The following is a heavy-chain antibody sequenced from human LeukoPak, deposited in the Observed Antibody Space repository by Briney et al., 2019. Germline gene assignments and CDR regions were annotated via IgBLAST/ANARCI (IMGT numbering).Heavy chain of an antibody. CDR3: AKDKDFWSGYYRGVPFYYGMDV. CDR1: GFSFSSYG. CDR2: ISYDGSNK. V-gene: IGHV3-30*18. Sequence: GGSLRLSCAASGFSFSSYGMHWVRQAPGKGLEWVAVISYDGSNKYYADSVKGRFTISRDNAKNTLYLQMHSLRAEDMAVYYCAKDKDFWSGYYRGVPFYYGMDVWGQGTTVTVSS. D-gene: IGHD3-3*01. J-gene: IGHJ6*02.